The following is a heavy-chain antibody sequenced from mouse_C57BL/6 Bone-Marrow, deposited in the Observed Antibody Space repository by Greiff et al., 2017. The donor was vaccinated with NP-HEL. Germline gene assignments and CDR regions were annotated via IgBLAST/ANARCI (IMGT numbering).Heavy chain of an antibody. J-gene: IGHJ1*03. CDR2: SRNKANDYTT. Sequence: EVKVVESGGGLVQSGRSLRLSCAPSGFTFSDFYMEWVRQAPGKGLEWIAASRNKANDYTTEYSASVKGRFIVSRDTSQSILYLQMNALRAEDTASYYCARDGFYYGSSYVWYFDVWGTGTTVTVSS. D-gene: IGHD1-1*01. V-gene: IGHV7-1*01. CDR3: ARDGFYYGSSYVWYFDV. CDR1: GFTFSDFY.